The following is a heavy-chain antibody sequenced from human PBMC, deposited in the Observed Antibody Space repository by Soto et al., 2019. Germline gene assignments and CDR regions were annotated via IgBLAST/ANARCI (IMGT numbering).Heavy chain of an antibody. J-gene: IGHJ4*02. CDR1: GGSFSGYY. CDR3: AAAERIVVVPAAPDY. CDR2: INHSGST. V-gene: IGHV4-34*01. D-gene: IGHD2-2*01. Sequence: QVQLQQWGAGLLKPSETLSLTCAVYGGSFSGYYWSWIRQPPGKGLEWIGEINHSGSTNYNPSLKSRVPISVDTSKNQFSLKLSSVTAADTAVYYCAAAERIVVVPAAPDYWGQGTLVTVSS.